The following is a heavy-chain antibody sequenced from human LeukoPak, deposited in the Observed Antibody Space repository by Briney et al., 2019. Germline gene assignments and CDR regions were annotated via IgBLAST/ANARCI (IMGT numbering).Heavy chain of an antibody. V-gene: IGHV1-2*02. CDR2: INPNSGGT. J-gene: IGHJ4*02. D-gene: IGHD6-19*01. CDR3: ARAIAVAGTGGY. Sequence: ASVKVSCKASGYTFTGYSMHWVRQAPGQGLEWMGWINPNSGGTNYAQKFQGRVTMTRDTSISTAYMELSRLRSDDTAVYYCARAIAVAGTGGYWGQGTLVTVSS. CDR1: GYTFTGYS.